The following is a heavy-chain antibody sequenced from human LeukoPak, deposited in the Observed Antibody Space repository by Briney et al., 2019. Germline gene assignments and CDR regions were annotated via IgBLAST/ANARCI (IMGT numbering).Heavy chain of an antibody. J-gene: IGHJ4*02. Sequence: GGSLRLSCTVSGFTVSSNSMSWVRQAPGKGLEWVSFIYSAGSTHYSDSVKGRFTISIDNSKNILYLQMTSLRVEDTAVYYCATMVRGVFDFWGQGALVTVSS. V-gene: IGHV3-53*05. CDR3: ATMVRGVFDF. CDR1: GFTVSSNS. CDR2: IYSAGST. D-gene: IGHD3-10*01.